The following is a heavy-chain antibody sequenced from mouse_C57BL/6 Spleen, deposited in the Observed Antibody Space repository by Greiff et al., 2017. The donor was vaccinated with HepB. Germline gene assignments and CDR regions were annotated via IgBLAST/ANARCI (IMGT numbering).Heavy chain of an antibody. Sequence: VQLKESGGDLVKPGGSLKLSCAASGFTFSSYGMSWVRQTPDKRLEWVATISSGGSYTYYPDSVKGRFTISRDNAKNTLYLQMSSLKSEDTAMYYCARTGRGFDYWGQGTTLTVSS. CDR2: ISSGGSYT. V-gene: IGHV5-6*01. J-gene: IGHJ2*01. CDR1: GFTFSSYG. D-gene: IGHD4-1*01. CDR3: ARTGRGFDY.